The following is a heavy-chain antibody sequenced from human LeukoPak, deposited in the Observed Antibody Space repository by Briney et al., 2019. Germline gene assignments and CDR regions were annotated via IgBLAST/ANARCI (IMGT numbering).Heavy chain of an antibody. Sequence: GGSLRLSCAASGFTFTIYEMNWVRQAPGKGLEWVSYISSSGSTIYYADSVKGRFTISRDNSKNTLYLQMNSLRAEDTAVYYCAKDFDNWNPIDYWGQGTLVTVSS. CDR1: GFTFTIYE. J-gene: IGHJ4*02. D-gene: IGHD1-20*01. CDR2: ISSSGSTI. CDR3: AKDFDNWNPIDY. V-gene: IGHV3-48*03.